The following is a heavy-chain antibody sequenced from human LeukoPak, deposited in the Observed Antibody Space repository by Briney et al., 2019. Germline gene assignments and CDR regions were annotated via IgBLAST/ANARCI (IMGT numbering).Heavy chain of an antibody. CDR2: INHSGST. CDR1: GGPFSGYY. V-gene: IGHV4-34*01. CDR3: ARLSPGEWLVGSNWFDP. Sequence: SETLSLTCAVYGGPFSGYYWSWIRQPPGKGLEWIGEINHSGSTNYNPSLKSRVTISVDTSKNQFSLKLSSVTAADTAVYYCARLSPGEWLVGSNWFDPWGQGTLVTVSS. J-gene: IGHJ5*02. D-gene: IGHD6-19*01.